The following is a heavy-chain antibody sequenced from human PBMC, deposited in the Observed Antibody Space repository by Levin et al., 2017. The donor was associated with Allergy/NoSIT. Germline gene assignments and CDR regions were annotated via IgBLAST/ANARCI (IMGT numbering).Heavy chain of an antibody. D-gene: IGHD3/OR15-3a*01. J-gene: IGHJ4*02. CDR2: ISYDGINR. Sequence: PGGSLRLSCAASGFTFRNYAVHWVRQAPGKGLEWVAVISYDGINRSYTNFVKGRFTISRDNSKNMLYLQMNSLTTEDTAVYYCAVQRSPCILDPTLGYDFWGQGTLVTVSS. CDR3: AVQRSPCILDPTLGYDF. CDR1: GFTFRNYA. V-gene: IGHV3-30-3*01.